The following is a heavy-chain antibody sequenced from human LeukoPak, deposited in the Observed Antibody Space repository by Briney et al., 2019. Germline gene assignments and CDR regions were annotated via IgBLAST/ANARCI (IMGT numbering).Heavy chain of an antibody. CDR1: GGSISSFY. Sequence: PSETLSLTCTVSGGSISSFYWSWIRQPPGKRLEWIGYIYYRGSPNYNPSLKSRVNISVDTSKNQFSLKLSSVTAADTAVYYCARSYDFWSGYTFDYWGQGTLVTVSS. CDR2: IYYRGSP. J-gene: IGHJ4*02. D-gene: IGHD3-3*01. CDR3: ARSYDFWSGYTFDY. V-gene: IGHV4-59*01.